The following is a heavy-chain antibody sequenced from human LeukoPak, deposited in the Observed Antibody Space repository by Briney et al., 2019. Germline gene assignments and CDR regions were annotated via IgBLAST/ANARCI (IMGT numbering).Heavy chain of an antibody. D-gene: IGHD1-26*01. V-gene: IGHV3-23*01. J-gene: IGHJ4*02. CDR2: ISGSGGST. CDR3: ARDGPVGATVANDY. Sequence: GGSLRLSCAASGFTFSSYGMSWVRQAPGKGLEWVSAISGSGGSTDYADSVKGRFTISRDNANNTLYLQMNSLRAEDTAVYYCARDGPVGATVANDYWGQGTLVTVSS. CDR1: GFTFSSYG.